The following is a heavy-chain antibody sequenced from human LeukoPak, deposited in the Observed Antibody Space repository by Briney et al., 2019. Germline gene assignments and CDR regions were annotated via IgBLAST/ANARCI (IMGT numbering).Heavy chain of an antibody. Sequence: PGGSLRLSCAASGFTVSSNYMSWVRQAPGKGLEWVSVIYSGGSTYYADSVKGRFTISRDNAKNSLYLQMNSLRAEDAAVYYCARDMLGSYYYGSGSRDYGMDVWGQGTTVTVSS. CDR2: IYSGGST. J-gene: IGHJ6*02. D-gene: IGHD3-10*01. CDR1: GFTVSSNY. CDR3: ARDMLGSYYYGSGSRDYGMDV. V-gene: IGHV3-53*01.